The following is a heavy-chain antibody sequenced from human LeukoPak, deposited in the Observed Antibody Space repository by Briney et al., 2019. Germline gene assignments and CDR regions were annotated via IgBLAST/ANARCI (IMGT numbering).Heavy chain of an antibody. J-gene: IGHJ5*02. CDR2: INHSGST. D-gene: IGHD6-6*01. CDR3: ARSIAARLRRFDP. V-gene: IGHV4-34*01. CDR1: GDSFKNYY. Sequence: SETLSLTCAVYGDSFKNYYWTWIRQSPEKGLEWIGEINHSGSTNYNPSLKSRVTISVDTSKNQFSLKLSSVTAADTAVYYCARSIAARLRRFDPWGQGTLVTVSS.